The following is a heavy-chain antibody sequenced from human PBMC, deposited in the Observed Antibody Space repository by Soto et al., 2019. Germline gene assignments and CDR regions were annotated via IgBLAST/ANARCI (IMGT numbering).Heavy chain of an antibody. D-gene: IGHD3-22*01. CDR1: GFTFSSYA. J-gene: IGHJ4*02. Sequence: PGGSLRLSCAASGFTFSSYAMSWVRQAPGRGLEWVSAISGSGGSTYYADSVKGRFTISRDNSKNTLYLQMNSLRAEDTAVYYCAKAMIVVVNTTPIDDWGQGTLVTVSS. V-gene: IGHV3-23*01. CDR3: AKAMIVVVNTTPIDD. CDR2: ISGSGGST.